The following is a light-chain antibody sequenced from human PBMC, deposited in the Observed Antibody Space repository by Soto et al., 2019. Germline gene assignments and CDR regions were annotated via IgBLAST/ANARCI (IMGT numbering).Light chain of an antibody. CDR2: ATS. V-gene: IGKV1-17*01. CDR3: LQHNSYPYT. J-gene: IGKJ2*01. Sequence: DLQMTQSPFSLSASVGDRVTITCRASQGIRNYLGWFQQKPGEAPKRLIHATSSLEGGVPSRFSGSGSGTEFTLPISSLQPEDFATYYCLQHNSYPYTFGQGTKLEIK. CDR1: QGIRNY.